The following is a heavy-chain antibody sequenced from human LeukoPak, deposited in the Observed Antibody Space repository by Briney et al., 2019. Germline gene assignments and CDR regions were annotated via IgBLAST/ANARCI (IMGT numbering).Heavy chain of an antibody. D-gene: IGHD1-1*01. CDR2: IIPILGIA. J-gene: IGHJ3*02. Sequence: SVKVSCKASGGTFSSYAISWVRQAPGQGLEWMGRIIPILGIANYAQKFQGRVTITADKSTSTAYMELSSLRSEDTAVYYCARDIQARPRTPSAFDIWGQGTMVTVSS. CDR3: ARDIQARPRTPSAFDI. CDR1: GGTFSSYA. V-gene: IGHV1-69*04.